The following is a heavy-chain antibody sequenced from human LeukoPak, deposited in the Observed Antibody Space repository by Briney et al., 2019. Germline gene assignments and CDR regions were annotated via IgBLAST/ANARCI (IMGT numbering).Heavy chain of an antibody. V-gene: IGHV1-18*01. CDR1: GGTFSSYA. Sequence: ASVKVSCKASGGTFSSYAISWVRQAPGQGLEWMGWISAYNGNTNYAQKLQGRVTMTTDTSASTAYMELRSLRSDDTAMYYCARQTYYYDSSGYYYVGTAFDIWGQGTMVTVSS. J-gene: IGHJ3*02. CDR3: ARQTYYYDSSGYYYVGTAFDI. D-gene: IGHD3-22*01. CDR2: ISAYNGNT.